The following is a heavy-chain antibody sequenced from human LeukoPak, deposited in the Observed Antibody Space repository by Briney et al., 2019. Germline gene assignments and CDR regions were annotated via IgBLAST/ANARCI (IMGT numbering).Heavy chain of an antibody. D-gene: IGHD3-10*01. CDR1: GFTFSSYA. V-gene: IGHV3-23*01. CDR2: ISGSGGST. J-gene: IGHJ4*02. CDR3: AKHPDLLWFGELFRY. Sequence: GGSLRLSCAASGFTFSSYAMSWVRQAPGKGLEWVSAISGSGGSTYYADSVKGRFTISRDNSKNTLYLQMNSLRAEDTAVYYCAKHPDLLWFGELFRYWGQGTLVTVSS.